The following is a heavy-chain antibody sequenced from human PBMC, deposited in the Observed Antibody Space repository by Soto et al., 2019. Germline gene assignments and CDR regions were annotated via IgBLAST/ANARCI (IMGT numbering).Heavy chain of an antibody. J-gene: IGHJ6*02. V-gene: IGHV4-59*01. D-gene: IGHD2-2*01. Sequence: NPSETLSLTCTVSGGSISSYYWSWIRQPPGKGLEWIGYIYYSGSTNYNPSLKSRVTISVDTSKNQFSLKLSSVTAADTAVYYCARIYKGYCSSTSCPNYYYYYGMDVWGQGTTVTVSS. CDR2: IYYSGST. CDR1: GGSISSYY. CDR3: ARIYKGYCSSTSCPNYYYYYGMDV.